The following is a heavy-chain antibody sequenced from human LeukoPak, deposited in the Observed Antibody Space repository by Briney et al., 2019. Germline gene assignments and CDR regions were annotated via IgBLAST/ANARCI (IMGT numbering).Heavy chain of an antibody. CDR3: ARYYYDSSGYYY. CDR2: IYYSGST. Sequence: PSETLSPTCTVSGGSISSSSYYWGWIRQPPGKGLEWIGSIYYSGSTYYNPSLKSRVTISVDTSKNQFSLKLSSVTAADTAVYYCARYYYDSSGYYYWGQGTLVTVSS. J-gene: IGHJ4*02. V-gene: IGHV4-39*01. CDR1: GGSISSSSYY. D-gene: IGHD3-22*01.